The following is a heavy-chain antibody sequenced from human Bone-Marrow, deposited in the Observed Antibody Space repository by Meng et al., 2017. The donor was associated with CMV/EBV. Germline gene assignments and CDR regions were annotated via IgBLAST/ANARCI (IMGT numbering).Heavy chain of an antibody. Sequence: SETRSLTCAVPGGSISSSNWWSWVRQPPGKGLEWIGEIYHSGSTNYNPSLKSRVTISVDRSKNEFSLKLSSVTAADTAVYYCARAGRGGIVGAVNWFDPWGQGTLVTVSS. CDR2: IYHSGST. CDR3: ARAGRGGIVGAVNWFDP. J-gene: IGHJ5*02. D-gene: IGHD1-26*01. CDR1: GGSISSSNW. V-gene: IGHV4-4*02.